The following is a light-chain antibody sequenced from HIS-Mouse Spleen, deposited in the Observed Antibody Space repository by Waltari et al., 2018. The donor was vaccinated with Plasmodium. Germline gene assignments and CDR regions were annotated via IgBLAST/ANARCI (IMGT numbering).Light chain of an antibody. J-gene: IGLJ2*01. CDR1: KLGDKY. CDR2: QDS. Sequence: SYELTQPPSVSVSPVQKASSPCSGEKLGDKYACWYQQKPGQSPVLVIYQDSKRPSGIPERFSGSNSGNTATLTISGTQAMDEADYYCQAWDSSTVVFGGGTKLTVL. CDR3: QAWDSSTVV. V-gene: IGLV3-1*01.